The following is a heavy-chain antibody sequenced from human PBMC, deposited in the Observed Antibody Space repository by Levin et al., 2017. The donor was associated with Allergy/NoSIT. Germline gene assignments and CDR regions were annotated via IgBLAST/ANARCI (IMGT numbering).Heavy chain of an antibody. Sequence: GESLKISCAASGFTFSSYSMNWVRQAPGKGLEWVSSISSSSSYIYYADSVKGRFTISRDNAKNSLYLQMNSLRAEDTAVYYCASGPPPGTDWGQGTLVTVSS. D-gene: IGHD1-26*01. V-gene: IGHV3-21*01. J-gene: IGHJ4*02. CDR2: ISSSSSYI. CDR1: GFTFSSYS. CDR3: ASGPPPGTD.